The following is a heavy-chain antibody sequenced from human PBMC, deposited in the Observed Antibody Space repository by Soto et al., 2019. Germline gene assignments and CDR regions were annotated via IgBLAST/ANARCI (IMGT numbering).Heavy chain of an antibody. Sequence: GESLKISCKGSGYSFTSYWIGWVRQMPGKGLEWMGIIYPGDSDTRYSPSFQGQVTISADKSISTAYLQWSSLKASDTAMYYCARDGLYSYGMAPFDHWGQGTLVTVSS. D-gene: IGHD5-18*01. V-gene: IGHV5-51*01. CDR2: IYPGDSDT. CDR1: GYSFTSYW. J-gene: IGHJ4*02. CDR3: ARDGLYSYGMAPFDH.